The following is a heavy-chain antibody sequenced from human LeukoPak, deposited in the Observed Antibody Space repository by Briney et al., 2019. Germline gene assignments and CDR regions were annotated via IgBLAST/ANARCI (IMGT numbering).Heavy chain of an antibody. CDR1: GYTFTSYG. V-gene: IGHV1-18*01. J-gene: IGHJ4*02. CDR2: ISAYNGNT. Sequence: GASVKVSCKASGYTFTSYGISWVRQAPGQGLAWMGWISAYNGNTNYAQKLQGRVTMTTDTSTSTAYMELRSLRSDDTAVYYCARDRAIVGATSPGDYWGQGTLVTVSS. CDR3: ARDRAIVGATSPGDY. D-gene: IGHD1-26*01.